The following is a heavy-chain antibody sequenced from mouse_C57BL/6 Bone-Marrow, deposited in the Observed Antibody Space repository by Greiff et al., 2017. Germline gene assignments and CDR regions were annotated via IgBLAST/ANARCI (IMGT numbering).Heavy chain of an antibody. J-gene: IGHJ4*01. D-gene: IGHD2-1*01. CDR2: IYPGGGYT. CDR3: ARWGNFYAMDY. V-gene: IGHV1-63*01. Sequence: VQVVESGAELVRPGTSVKMSCKASGYTFTNYWIGWAKQRPGHGLEWIGDIYPGGGYTNYNEKFKGKATLTADKSSSTAYMQFSSLTSEDSAIYYCARWGNFYAMDYWGQGTSVTVSS. CDR1: GYTFTNYW.